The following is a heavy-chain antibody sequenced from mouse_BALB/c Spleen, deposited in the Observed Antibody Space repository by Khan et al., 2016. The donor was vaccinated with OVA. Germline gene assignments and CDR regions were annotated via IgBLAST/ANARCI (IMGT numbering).Heavy chain of an antibody. V-gene: IGHV14-3*02. CDR1: GFNIKDTY. Sequence: VQLQESGAELVKPGASVKLSCTGSGFNIKDTYMHWMNQRPEQGLEWIGRIDPANGDTKYGPKFQDKATLTADTSSNTAYLQLSSLTSEDTAVYFCATRDGNPVAYWGQGTLGSVSA. CDR3: ATRDGNPVAY. CDR2: IDPANGDT. D-gene: IGHD2-1*01. J-gene: IGHJ3*01.